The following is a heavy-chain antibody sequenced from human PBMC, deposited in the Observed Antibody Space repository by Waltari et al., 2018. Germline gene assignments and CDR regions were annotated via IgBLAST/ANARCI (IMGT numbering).Heavy chain of an antibody. J-gene: IGHJ6*03. CDR2: IIPIFGTA. CDR1: GGTFSSYA. D-gene: IGHD1-26*01. V-gene: IGHV1-69*01. CDR3: ARSVGATDPKGYYYYYMDV. Sequence: QVQLVQSGAEVKKPGSSVKVSCKASGGTFSSYAISWVRQAPGQGLEWMGGIIPIFGTANYAQKFQGRVTITADESTSTAYMELSSLRSEDTAVYYCARSVGATDPKGYYYYYMDVWGKGTTVTVSS.